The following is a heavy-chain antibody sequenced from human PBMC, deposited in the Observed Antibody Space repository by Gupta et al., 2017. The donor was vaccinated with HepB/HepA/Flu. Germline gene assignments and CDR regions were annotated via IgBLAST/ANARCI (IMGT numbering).Heavy chain of an antibody. J-gene: IGHJ6*03. CDR2: IGSDINT. CDR1: GLSFSSNA. Sequence: EVQRLESGGGLVQPGGSLRLSCAASGLSFSSNAMSWVRQAPGKGLEWVSGIGSDINTHYADSVKGRFTISRDNSKNTVYLQMNSLRAEDTAVYYCAKDLHFWSAMDVWGEGTTVTGSS. D-gene: IGHD3-3*02. CDR3: AKDLHFWSAMDV. V-gene: IGHV3-23*01.